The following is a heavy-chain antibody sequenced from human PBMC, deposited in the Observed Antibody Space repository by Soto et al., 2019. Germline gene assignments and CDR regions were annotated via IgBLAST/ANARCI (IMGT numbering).Heavy chain of an antibody. CDR3: APGGHITRHVCY. D-gene: IGHD3-16*01. Sequence: SQTLSLTCAVFGGSNSSSDWWSWVRQPPGKGLEWIGEIYHSGSTNYNPSLKSRVTISVHKSQNQFSRVLDSVTAADTAVYACAPGGHITRHVCYWGQGALVTVSS. J-gene: IGHJ4*02. V-gene: IGHV4-4*02. CDR1: GGSNSSSDW. CDR2: IYHSGST.